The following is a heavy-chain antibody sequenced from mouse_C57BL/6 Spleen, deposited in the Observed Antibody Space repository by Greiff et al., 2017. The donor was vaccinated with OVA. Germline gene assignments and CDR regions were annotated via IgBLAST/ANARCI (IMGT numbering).Heavy chain of an antibody. J-gene: IGHJ2*01. CDR2: IDPSDSYT. V-gene: IGHV1-50*01. Sequence: QVQLQQPGAELVKPGASVKLSCKASGYTFTSYWMQWVKQRPGQGLEWIGEIDPSDSYTNYNQKFKGKATLTVDTSSSTAYMQLSSLTSEDSAVYYCARGGYGSSCDYWGQGTTLTVSS. CDR1: GYTFTSYW. CDR3: ARGGYGSSCDY. D-gene: IGHD1-1*01.